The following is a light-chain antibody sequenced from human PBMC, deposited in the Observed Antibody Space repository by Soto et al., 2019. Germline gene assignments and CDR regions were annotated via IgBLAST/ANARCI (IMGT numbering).Light chain of an antibody. V-gene: IGKV1-39*01. J-gene: IGKJ1*01. Sequence: DIQVTQAPRFLSASVGDTVTITCRASKNSRTYLTWYKQQPGKGPTVLIYAASTLQRGVPSRFSGSTTGTEFTLTISGLKPEDSATYYCQQTLRAPRTFGLGTKVDIK. CDR3: QQTLRAPRT. CDR1: KNSRTY. CDR2: AAS.